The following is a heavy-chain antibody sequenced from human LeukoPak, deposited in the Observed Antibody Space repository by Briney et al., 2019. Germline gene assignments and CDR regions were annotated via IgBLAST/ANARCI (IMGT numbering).Heavy chain of an antibody. J-gene: IGHJ5*02. CDR3: ANTVRGWFDP. CDR1: GFTVSSNS. CDR2: IYSDNT. D-gene: IGHD3-16*02. Sequence: GGSLRLSCTVSGFTVSSNSMSWVRQAPGKGLGWVSFIYSDNTHYSDSVKGRFTISRDNSKNTLYLQMNSLRAEDTAVYYCANTVRGWFDPWGQGTLVTVSS. V-gene: IGHV3-53*01.